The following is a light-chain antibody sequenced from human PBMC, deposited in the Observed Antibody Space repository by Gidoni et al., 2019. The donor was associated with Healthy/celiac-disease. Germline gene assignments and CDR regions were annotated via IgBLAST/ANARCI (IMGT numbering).Light chain of an antibody. J-gene: IGLJ3*02. V-gene: IGLV2-23*02. Sequence: QSALPQPASVSGSPGQSITISFTGTSSDFGSYNLFSWYQQYPGKAPKLMIYEVSKRPSGVSNRFSGSKSGNTASLTISGLQAEDEADYYCCSYAGSSTWVFGGGTKLTVL. CDR2: EVS. CDR1: SSDFGSYNL. CDR3: CSYAGSSTWV.